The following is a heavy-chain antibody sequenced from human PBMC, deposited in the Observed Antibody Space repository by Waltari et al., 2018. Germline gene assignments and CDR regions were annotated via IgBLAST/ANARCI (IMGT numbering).Heavy chain of an antibody. CDR1: GYTFTSYG. Sequence: QVQLVQSGAEVKKPGASVKVSFKASGYTFTSYGISWVRQAPGQGLEWMGWSSAYNGNTNYAQKLQGRVTMTTDTSTSTAYMELRSLRSDDTAVYYCASFQDYGGNSGAFDIWGQGTMVTVSS. CDR3: ASFQDYGGNSGAFDI. V-gene: IGHV1-18*01. J-gene: IGHJ3*02. D-gene: IGHD2-21*02. CDR2: SSAYNGNT.